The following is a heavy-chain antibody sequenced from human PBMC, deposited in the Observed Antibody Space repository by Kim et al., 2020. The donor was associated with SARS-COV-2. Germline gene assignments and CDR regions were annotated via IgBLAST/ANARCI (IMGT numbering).Heavy chain of an antibody. CDR3: AISSDGDAFDI. D-gene: IGHD6-19*01. CDR2: LYYSGST. CDR1: GGSISSYS. J-gene: IGHJ3*02. Sequence: SETLSLTCTVSGGSISSYSWGWIRQPPGKGLEWLGSLYYSGSTNYNPSLKSRVTISVDTSKNQFSLKRSSVTAADTAVYYCAISSDGDAFDIWGQGTMVTVSS. V-gene: IGHV4-59*01.